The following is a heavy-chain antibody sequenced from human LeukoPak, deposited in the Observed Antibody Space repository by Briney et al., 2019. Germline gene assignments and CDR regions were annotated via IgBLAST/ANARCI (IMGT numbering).Heavy chain of an antibody. CDR3: ARDQSGSYYWFDP. V-gene: IGHV1-3*01. CDR2: INAGNGNT. J-gene: IGHJ5*02. CDR1: GYTFTSYA. D-gene: IGHD1-26*01. Sequence: GASVKVSCKASGYTFTSYAMHWVRQAPGQRLEWMGWINAGNGNTKYSQKFQGRVTITRNTSASTAYMELSSLRSEDTAVYYCARDQSGSYYWFDPWGQGTLVTVSS.